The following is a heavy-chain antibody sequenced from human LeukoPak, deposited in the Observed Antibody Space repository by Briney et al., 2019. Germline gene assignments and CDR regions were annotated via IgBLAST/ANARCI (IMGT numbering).Heavy chain of an antibody. CDR3: ARSGNYYDSSGPTAFFLMDFDY. V-gene: IGHV3-7*01. Sequence: GGSLRLSCAASGFTFSSYWMSWVRQAPGKGLEWVANIKQDGSEKYYVDSVKGRFTISRDNAKNSLYLQMNSLRAEDTAVYYCARSGNYYDSSGPTAFFLMDFDYWGQGTLVTVSS. D-gene: IGHD3-22*01. J-gene: IGHJ4*02. CDR2: IKQDGSEK. CDR1: GFTFSSYW.